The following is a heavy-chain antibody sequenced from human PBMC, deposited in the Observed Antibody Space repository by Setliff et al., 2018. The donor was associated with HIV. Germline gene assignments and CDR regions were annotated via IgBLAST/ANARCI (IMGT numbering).Heavy chain of an antibody. CDR1: GGPSGSLTSTSYY. J-gene: IGHJ6*03. Sequence: SETLSLTCTVSGGPSGSLTSTSYYWGWIRQPPGGGLEWFGSIYFGGTTYYSPSLKSRVTISIPTSRNQFSLILTSVTAADTAVYYGARAAGAWPYYYYYMDVWGKGTTVTVSS. D-gene: IGHD5-12*01. CDR2: IYFGGTT. V-gene: IGHV4-39*07. CDR3: ARAAGAWPYYYYYMDV.